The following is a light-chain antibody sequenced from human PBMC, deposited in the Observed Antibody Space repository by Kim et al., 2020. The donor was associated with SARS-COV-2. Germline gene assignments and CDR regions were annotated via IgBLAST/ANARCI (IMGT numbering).Light chain of an antibody. CDR2: SAL. CDR1: QSIGYF. V-gene: IGKV1-39*01. CDR3: QQTYTTPT. J-gene: IGKJ4*01. Sequence: DIQMTQSPSSLSASVGDRVTITCRASQSIGYFLNWYQQRPGKAPKVLIYSALSLHGGVPSRFSGSGSGTEFTLNISSLQHEDFATYYCQQTYTTPTFGGGTKLEIK.